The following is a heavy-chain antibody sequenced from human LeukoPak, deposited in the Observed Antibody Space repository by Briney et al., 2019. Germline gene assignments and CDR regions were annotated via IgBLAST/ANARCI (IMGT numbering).Heavy chain of an antibody. CDR1: GGTFISYA. CDR2: IIPIFGTA. Sequence: GASVKVSCKASGGTFISYAISWVRQAPGQGLEWMGRIIPIFGTANYAQKFQGRVTITTDESTSTAYMELSSLRYEDTAVYYCARDHLDPNWFDPWGQGTLVTVSS. J-gene: IGHJ5*02. CDR3: ARDHLDPNWFDP. V-gene: IGHV1-69*05. D-gene: IGHD1-1*01.